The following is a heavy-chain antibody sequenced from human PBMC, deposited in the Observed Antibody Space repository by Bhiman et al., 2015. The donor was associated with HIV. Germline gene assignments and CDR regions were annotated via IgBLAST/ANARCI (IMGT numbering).Heavy chain of an antibody. V-gene: IGHV3-11*04. D-gene: IGHD6-19*01. CDR2: ISSSGYST. CDR1: GFSFSDAY. Sequence: MQLVESGGGLVQPGGSLRLSCAASGFSFSDAYMTWIRQAPGKGLEWVSYISSSGYSTQYADSVKGRFTISWDNSKTSLYLQMNSLRAEDTAVYYCARARGAGPGGWFDPWGQGTLVTVSS. J-gene: IGHJ5*02. CDR3: ARARGAGPGGWFDP.